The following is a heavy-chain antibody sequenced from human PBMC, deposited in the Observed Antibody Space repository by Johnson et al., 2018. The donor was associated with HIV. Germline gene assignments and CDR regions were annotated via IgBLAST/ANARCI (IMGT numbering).Heavy chain of an antibody. Sequence: VQLVESGGGLIQPGGSLRLSCVVSGFTVSSNYMSWVRQAPGKGLEWVSVIYSGGSTYYADSVTGRFTISRDNSKNTLYLQMNSLRAEDTAVYYCAREDSSSPAAAFDIWGQGTMVTVSS. J-gene: IGHJ3*02. CDR2: IYSGGST. V-gene: IGHV3-53*01. CDR1: GFTVSSNY. CDR3: AREDSSSPAAAFDI. D-gene: IGHD6-6*01.